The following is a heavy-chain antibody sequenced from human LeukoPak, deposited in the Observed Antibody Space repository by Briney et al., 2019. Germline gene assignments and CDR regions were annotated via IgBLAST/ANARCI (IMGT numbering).Heavy chain of an antibody. CDR1: GFTFSSYA. CDR2: ISYDGSNK. CDR3: ARDQAYSSGYRNYYYYGMDV. D-gene: IGHD6-19*01. V-gene: IGHV3-30*04. Sequence: GRSLRLSCAASGFTFSSYAMHWVRQAPGKGLEWVAVISYDGSNKYYADSVKGRFTISRDNSKNTLYLQMNSLRAEDTAMYYCARDQAYSSGYRNYYYYGMDVWGKGTTVTVSS. J-gene: IGHJ6*04.